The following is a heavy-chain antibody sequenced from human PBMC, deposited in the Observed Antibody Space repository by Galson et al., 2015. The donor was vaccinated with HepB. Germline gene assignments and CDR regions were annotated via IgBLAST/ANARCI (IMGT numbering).Heavy chain of an antibody. D-gene: IGHD3-16*01. CDR3: ASGVSRTWGSYYFDY. V-gene: IGHV5-51*01. CDR1: GYSFTSYR. J-gene: IGHJ4*02. Sequence: SGAEVKKPGESLKISCKGSGYSFTSYRIAWVRQMPGKGLEWMGIFYPGDSDTAYSPSFQGQVTISGDKSISTAYLQWSSLKASDTAMYYCASGVSRTWGSYYFDYWGQGTLVTVSS. CDR2: FYPGDSDT.